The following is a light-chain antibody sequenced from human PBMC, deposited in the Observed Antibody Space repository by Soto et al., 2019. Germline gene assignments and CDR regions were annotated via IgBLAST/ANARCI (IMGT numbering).Light chain of an antibody. CDR2: GAS. Sequence: EIVMTQSPATLSVSPGERATLSCRASQSVSSNLAWYQQKPGQAPRLLIYGASTRATAIPARFSGSGSGTEFTLIISSLQSEDFAVYYCQQRSNWLYTFGQGTKLEIK. CDR3: QQRSNWLYT. J-gene: IGKJ2*01. V-gene: IGKV3-15*01. CDR1: QSVSSN.